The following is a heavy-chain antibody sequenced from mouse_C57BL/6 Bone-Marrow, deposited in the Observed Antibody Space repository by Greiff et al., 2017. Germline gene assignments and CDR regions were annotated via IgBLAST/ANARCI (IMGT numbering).Heavy chain of an antibody. CDR2: IDPSDSYT. J-gene: IGHJ1*03. Sequence: VQLQQPGAELVMPGASVKLSCKASGYTFTSYWMHWVKQRPGQGLEWIGEIDPSDSYTNYNQKFKGKSNMTVDQSFSPAYMQLRGLTSEDSAVYYCARPSSYWYCDVWGTGTTVTVSS. D-gene: IGHD1-1*01. V-gene: IGHV1-69*01. CDR3: ARPSSYWYCDV. CDR1: GYTFTSYW.